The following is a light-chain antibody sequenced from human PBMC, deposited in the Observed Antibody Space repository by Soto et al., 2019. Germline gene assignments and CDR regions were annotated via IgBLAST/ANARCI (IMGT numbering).Light chain of an antibody. V-gene: IGKV3-15*01. CDR3: QQYNNWPPWT. Sequence: EIVMTQSPATLSVSPGETATLSCRASQSVSDNLAWYQQKPGQAPRLVISGASTRAAGIPARFSGSGSGTEFTLTISSLQAEDFAVYYCQQYNNWPPWTFDQGTKVDIK. J-gene: IGKJ1*01. CDR1: QSVSDN. CDR2: GAS.